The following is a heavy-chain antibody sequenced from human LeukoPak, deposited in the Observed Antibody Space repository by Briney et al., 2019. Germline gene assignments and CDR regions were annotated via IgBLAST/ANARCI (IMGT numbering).Heavy chain of an antibody. Sequence: GRSLRLSCTASGFTFGDYAMSWVRQAPGKGLEWVGFIRSKAYGGTIEYAASVEGRLTISRDDSKSIAYLEMNSLKTEDTAVYYCTTGAARLLFDYWGQGTLVTVSS. V-gene: IGHV3-49*04. CDR2: IRSKAYGGTI. CDR3: TTGAARLLFDY. J-gene: IGHJ4*02. D-gene: IGHD6-6*01. CDR1: GFTFGDYA.